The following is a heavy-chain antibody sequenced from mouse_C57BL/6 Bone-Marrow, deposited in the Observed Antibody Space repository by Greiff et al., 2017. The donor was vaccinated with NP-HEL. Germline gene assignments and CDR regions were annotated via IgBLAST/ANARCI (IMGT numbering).Heavy chain of an antibody. D-gene: IGHD3-1*01. CDR2: IDPSDSYT. V-gene: IGHV1-50*01. CDR3: ARWEFRRACFAY. Sequence: QVQLQQPGAELVKPGASVKLSCKASGYTFTSYWMQWVKQRPGQGLEWIGEIDPSDSYTNYNQKFKGKATLTVDTSSSTAYMQLSSLTSEDSAVYYCARWEFRRACFAYWGQGTLVTVSA. CDR1: GYTFTSYW. J-gene: IGHJ3*01.